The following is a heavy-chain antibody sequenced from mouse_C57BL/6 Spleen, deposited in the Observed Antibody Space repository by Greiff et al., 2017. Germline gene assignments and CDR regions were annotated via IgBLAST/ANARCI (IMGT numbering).Heavy chain of an antibody. CDR2: ISGGGGNT. Sequence: EVKLMESGGGLVKPGGSLKLSCAASGFTFSSYTMSWVRQTPEKRLEWVATISGGGGNTYYPDSVKGRFTISRDNAKNTLYLQMSSLRSEDTALYYCARRIYYDYDDEYYFDYWGQGTTLTVSS. J-gene: IGHJ2*01. CDR3: ARRIYYDYDDEYYFDY. V-gene: IGHV5-9*01. CDR1: GFTFSSYT. D-gene: IGHD2-4*01.